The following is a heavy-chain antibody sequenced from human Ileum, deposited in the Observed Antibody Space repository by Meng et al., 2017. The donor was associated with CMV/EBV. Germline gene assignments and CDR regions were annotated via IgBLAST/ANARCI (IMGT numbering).Heavy chain of an antibody. J-gene: IGHJ4*02. Sequence: QLQLQESVPGLVKPSVTLSLTCTVSGCSISSGVYFWGWIRQPPKGLEWVASITYSGTTYYNPSLKSRVTMSVDTSKNQFSLKLNSVTAADTAVYYCVRASITMIDYWGQGTLVTVSS. CDR1: GCSISSGVYF. CDR3: VRASITMIDY. V-gene: IGHV4-39*07. D-gene: IGHD3-22*01. CDR2: ITYSGTT.